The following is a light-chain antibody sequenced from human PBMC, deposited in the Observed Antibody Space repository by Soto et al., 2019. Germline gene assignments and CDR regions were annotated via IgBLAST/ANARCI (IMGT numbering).Light chain of an antibody. Sequence: QSVLTQPASVSGSAGQSITISCSGTMRDVGAYNLVSWYQQHPGTAPKLIIYEVRNRPSGVSNRFSASKSGNTASLTISGLQAEDEADYYCCSYRSTSTLVFGGGTKLTVL. CDR1: MRDVGAYNL. CDR3: CSYRSTSTLV. J-gene: IGLJ2*01. V-gene: IGLV2-14*01. CDR2: EVR.